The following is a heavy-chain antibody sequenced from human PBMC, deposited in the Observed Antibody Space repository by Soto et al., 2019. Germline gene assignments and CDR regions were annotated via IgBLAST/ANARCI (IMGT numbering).Heavy chain of an antibody. CDR2: IYYSGST. D-gene: IGHD1-26*01. Sequence: SETLSLTCTVSVGSISSSSYYWGWILQPPGKGPEWIGSIYYSGSTYYNPSLKSRVTISVDTSKNQFSLKLSSVTAADTAVYYCARQRGSGSYPNWFDPWGQGTLVTVSS. V-gene: IGHV4-39*01. J-gene: IGHJ5*02. CDR3: ARQRGSGSYPNWFDP. CDR1: VGSISSSSYY.